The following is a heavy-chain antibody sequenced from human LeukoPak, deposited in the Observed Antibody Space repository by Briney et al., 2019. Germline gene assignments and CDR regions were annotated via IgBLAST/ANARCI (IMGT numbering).Heavy chain of an antibody. CDR2: NNWNGGST. CDR3: ARTRTSGGYSASDY. Sequence: GGSLRLSCAVSGFCLNNYGMTWVRQAPGKGLEWVSGNNWNGGSTGYADSVKGRFTISRDNAKNCLYLQMNSLRAEDTALYYCARTRTSGGYSASDYWGQGTLVTVSS. V-gene: IGHV3-20*04. D-gene: IGHD3-10*01. J-gene: IGHJ4*02. CDR1: GFCLNNYG.